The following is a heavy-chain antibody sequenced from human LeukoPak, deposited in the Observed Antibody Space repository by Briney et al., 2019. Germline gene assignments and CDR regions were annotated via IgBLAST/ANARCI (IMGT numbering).Heavy chain of an antibody. D-gene: IGHD6-19*01. CDR2: IYTSGST. CDR3: ARVRGSGWSYWYFDL. J-gene: IGHJ2*01. Sequence: SQTLSLTCTVSGGSIRRGSHYWSWIRQPAGKGLEWIGRIYTSGSTNYNPSLKSRVTISVDTSKNQFSLKLSSVTAADTAVYYCARVRGSGWSYWYFDLWGRGTLVTVSS. V-gene: IGHV4-61*02. CDR1: GGSIRRGSHY.